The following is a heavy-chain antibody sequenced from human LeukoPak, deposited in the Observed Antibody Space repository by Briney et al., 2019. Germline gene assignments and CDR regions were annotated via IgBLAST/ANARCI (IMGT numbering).Heavy chain of an antibody. V-gene: IGHV3-7*01. J-gene: IGHJ5*02. D-gene: IGHD3-10*01. CDR1: GFMFSSYW. CDR2: IKQDGSEK. Sequence: PGGSLRLSCAASGFMFSSYWMSWVRQAPGKGLEWVANIKQDGSEKYYADSVKGRFTISRDNAKNSLYLQMNSLRAEDTAVYYCARVGGRFYNWFDPWGQGTLVTVSS. CDR3: ARVGGRFYNWFDP.